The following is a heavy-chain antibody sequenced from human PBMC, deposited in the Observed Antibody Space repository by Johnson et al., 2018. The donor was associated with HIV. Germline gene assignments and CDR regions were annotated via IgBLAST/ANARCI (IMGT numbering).Heavy chain of an antibody. Sequence: MLLVESGGGLAQPGGSLRLSCAASGITVSSNYMSWVRQAPGKGLEWVSVIFTVVDVYYADSVKGRFTISRDNSKNILYLQMNSLRPEDTAVYYCARDVRDMVPGGAFDVWGQGTVVT. V-gene: IGHV3-66*02. J-gene: IGHJ3*01. CDR2: IFTVVDV. CDR3: ARDVRDMVPGGAFDV. CDR1: GITVSSNY. D-gene: IGHD3-10*02.